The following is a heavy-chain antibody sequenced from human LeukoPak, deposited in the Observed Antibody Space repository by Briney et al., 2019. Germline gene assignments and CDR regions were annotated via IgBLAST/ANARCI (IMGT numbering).Heavy chain of an antibody. CDR1: GGSISSHY. V-gene: IGHV4-59*08. CDR3: ARHSTAMVTIDY. J-gene: IGHJ4*02. CDR2: VYYSGST. D-gene: IGHD5-18*01. Sequence: PSETLSLTCTVSGGSISSHYWSWIRQPPGKGLEWIGYVYYSGSTKYSPSLKSRVTISVETSKNQISLKLRSVTAADTAVYYCARHSTAMVTIDYWGQGTLVTVSS.